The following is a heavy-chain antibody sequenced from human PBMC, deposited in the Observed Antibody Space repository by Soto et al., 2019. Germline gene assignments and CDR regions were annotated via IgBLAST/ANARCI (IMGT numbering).Heavy chain of an antibody. D-gene: IGHD3-10*01. CDR3: AREAYYASDDNGAFDV. CDR1: GFAFSTYA. Sequence: QMQLVESGGGVVQPGRSLRLSCAASGFAFSTYAVHWVRQAPGKGLEWLAVISYDGSLTSYAESVRGRIAVSRDNSNNTLSLQMNSLTPEDTATYFCAREAYYASDDNGAFDVWGQGTVVIVSS. J-gene: IGHJ3*01. V-gene: IGHV3-30*09. CDR2: ISYDGSLT.